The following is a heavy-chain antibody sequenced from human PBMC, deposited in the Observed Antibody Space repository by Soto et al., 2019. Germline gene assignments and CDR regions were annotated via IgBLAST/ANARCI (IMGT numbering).Heavy chain of an antibody. CDR1: GDSVSTNSAA. CDR3: VRGIDSSFYY. J-gene: IGHJ4*02. D-gene: IGHD6-13*01. Sequence: SPALSLTCHISGDSVSTNSAAWNWVRQSPSRGLEWLGTTYYRSKWSNDYALSVNSRITINPDTSKNQFSLQLNSVTPEGTAVYYCVRGIDSSFYYCAQGTLVTVS. CDR2: TYYRSKWSN. V-gene: IGHV6-1*01.